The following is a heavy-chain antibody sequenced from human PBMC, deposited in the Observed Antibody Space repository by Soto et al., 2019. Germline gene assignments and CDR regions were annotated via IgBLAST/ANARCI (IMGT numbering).Heavy chain of an antibody. CDR1: GYTFTSYY. V-gene: IGHV1-46*03. Sequence: GASVKVSCKASGYTFTSYYMHWVRQAPGQGLEWMGIINPSGGSTSYAQKFQGRVTMTRDTSTSTVYMELSSLRSEDTAVYYCARFDYASSSWPRAFDIWGQGTMVTVSS. D-gene: IGHD6-13*01. J-gene: IGHJ3*02. CDR2: INPSGGST. CDR3: ARFDYASSSWPRAFDI.